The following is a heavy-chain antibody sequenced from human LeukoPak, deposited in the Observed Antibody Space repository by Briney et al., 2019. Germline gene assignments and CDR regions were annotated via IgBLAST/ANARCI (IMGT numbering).Heavy chain of an antibody. CDR3: ARTYFDILTGYYKSFDAFDI. D-gene: IGHD3-9*01. CDR2: ISGRGTYT. J-gene: IGHJ3*02. Sequence: ETLSLTCTVSGGSISSSSYYWGWVRQAPGKGLEWVSSISGRGTYTYYADSVKGRFTLSRDNSKNTLYLQMNSLSAEDTAVYYCARTYFDILTGYYKSFDAFDIWGHGTMVTVSS. CDR1: GGSISSSSYY. V-gene: IGHV3-23*01.